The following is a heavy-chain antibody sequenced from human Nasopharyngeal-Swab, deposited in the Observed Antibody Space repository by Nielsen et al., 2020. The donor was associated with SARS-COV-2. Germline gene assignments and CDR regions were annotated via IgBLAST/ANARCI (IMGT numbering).Heavy chain of an antibody. CDR1: GFTFDDYA. CDR2: ISWNSGSI. V-gene: IGHV3-9*01. Sequence: SPKIYCAASGFTFDDYAMHWVRQAPGKGREWVSGISWNSGSIGYADSVKGRFTISRANAKNSLYLQMNSLRAEDTALYYCAKGAQWLVRDELDYWGQGTLVTVSS. CDR3: AKGAQWLVRDELDY. D-gene: IGHD6-19*01. J-gene: IGHJ4*02.